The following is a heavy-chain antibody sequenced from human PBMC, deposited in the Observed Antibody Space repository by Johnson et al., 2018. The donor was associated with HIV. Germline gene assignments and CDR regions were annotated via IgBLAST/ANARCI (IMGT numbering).Heavy chain of an antibody. CDR3: ARDPGALSSSI. V-gene: IGHV3-7*01. Sequence: EVQLVESGGGLVQPGGSLRLSCAASGFTFSVYWMTWVRQAPGKGLEWVANIKQDGSEKYYVDSVKDRFTISRDNAKNSLYLQMKSLRSEDTAVYYCARDPGALSSSIWGQGTMVTVSS. D-gene: IGHD6-6*01. J-gene: IGHJ3*02. CDR1: GFTFSVYW. CDR2: IKQDGSEK.